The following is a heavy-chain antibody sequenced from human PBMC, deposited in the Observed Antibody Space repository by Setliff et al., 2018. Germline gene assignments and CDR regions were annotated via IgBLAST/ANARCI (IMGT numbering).Heavy chain of an antibody. CDR2: IYYSGST. V-gene: IGHV4-39*01. CDR1: GGSISSGNYY. D-gene: IGHD3-22*01. CDR3: ARRPYQHYDSSGYSVNYYMDV. J-gene: IGHJ6*03. Sequence: PSETLSLTCRVSGGSISSGNYYWGLIRQPPGKGLEWVATIYYSGSTYSNPSLKSRLIISVDAPDNQFSVKLSSVTAADTAVYFCARRPYQHYDSSGYSVNYYMDVWGKGTTVTVSS.